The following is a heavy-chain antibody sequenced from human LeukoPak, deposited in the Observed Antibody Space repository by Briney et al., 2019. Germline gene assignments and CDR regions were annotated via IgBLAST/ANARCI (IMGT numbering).Heavy chain of an antibody. V-gene: IGHV3-21*01. CDR2: ISSNSSYI. D-gene: IGHD6-13*01. CDR1: GFTFSSYS. Sequence: GGSLRLSCAASGFTFSSYSMNWVRQAPGKGLEWVSSISSNSSYIYYADSVKGRFTISRDNAKNSLYLQMNSLRAEDTAVYYCARAAGQLDDYWGQGTLVTVSS. J-gene: IGHJ4*02. CDR3: ARAAGQLDDY.